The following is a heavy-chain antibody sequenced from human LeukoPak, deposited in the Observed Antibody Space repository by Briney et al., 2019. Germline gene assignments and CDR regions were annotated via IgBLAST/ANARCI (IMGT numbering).Heavy chain of an antibody. V-gene: IGHV4-59*01. Sequence: PSETLSLTCTVSGGSINSYYWSWIRQSPGKGLEWIGYIYYSGSTDYNPSLKSRVTISVDMSKNQFSLKLASVTAADTAVYFCARGIFGVVTRGPDYWGQGSLVTVSS. J-gene: IGHJ4*02. CDR1: GGSINSYY. CDR2: IYYSGST. D-gene: IGHD3-3*02. CDR3: ARGIFGVVTRGPDY.